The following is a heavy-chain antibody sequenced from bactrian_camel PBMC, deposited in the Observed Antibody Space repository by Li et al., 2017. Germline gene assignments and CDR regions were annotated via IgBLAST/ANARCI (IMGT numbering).Heavy chain of an antibody. D-gene: IGHD3*01. CDR2: TFHSDGSK. J-gene: IGHJ4*01. CDR1: GYTLSEAK. V-gene: IGHV3S66*01. Sequence: VQLVESGGGSVQAGGALTLSCTMSGYTLSEAKIDWYRQAPGNECERVARTFHSDGSKDYADSVKGRFTISRDSAKNTVHLQMNSLKPEDTAVYYCAATGQMLSVAGCRTQGTQVTVS.